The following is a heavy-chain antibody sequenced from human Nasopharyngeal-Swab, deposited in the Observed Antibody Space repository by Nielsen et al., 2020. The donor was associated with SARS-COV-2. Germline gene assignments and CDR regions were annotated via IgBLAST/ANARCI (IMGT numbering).Heavy chain of an antibody. V-gene: IGHV4-39*01. CDR3: ARHASHIVLMVYAMGWFDP. D-gene: IGHD2-8*01. CDR1: GGSISSSSYY. J-gene: IGHJ5*02. CDR2: IYYSGST. Sequence: SETLSLTCTVSGGSISSSSYYWGWIRQPPGKGLERIGSIYYSGSTYYNPSLKSRVTISVDTSKNQFSLKLSSVTAADTAVYYCARHASHIVLMVYAMGWFDPWGQGTLVTVSS.